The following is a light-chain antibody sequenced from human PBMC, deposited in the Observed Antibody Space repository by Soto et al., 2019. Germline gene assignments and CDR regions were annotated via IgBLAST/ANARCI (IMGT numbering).Light chain of an antibody. V-gene: IGLV2-8*01. CDR2: EVS. CDR3: SSYAGSNNFGV. J-gene: IGLJ2*01. CDR1: SSDVGDYNC. Sequence: QSALTQPPSASGSPGQSVTISCTGTSSDVGDYNCVSWYQHHPGKAPKLMIYEVSKRPSGVPDRFSGSKSGNTASLTVSGLQAEDEADYYCSSYAGSNNFGVFGGGTKLTVL.